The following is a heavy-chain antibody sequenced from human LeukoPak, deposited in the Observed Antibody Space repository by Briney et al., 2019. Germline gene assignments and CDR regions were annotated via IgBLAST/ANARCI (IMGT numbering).Heavy chain of an antibody. J-gene: IGHJ4*02. CDR2: IWYDGSNK. CDR3: AKTPLSGYSSGWYYFDY. D-gene: IGHD6-19*01. V-gene: IGHV3-33*06. CDR1: GFTFSSYG. Sequence: PGRSLRLSCAASGFTFSSYGMHWVRQAPGKGLEWVAVIWYDGSNKYYADSVKGRFTISRDNSKNTLYLQMNSLRAEDTAVYYCAKTPLSGYSSGWYYFDYWGQGTLVTVSS.